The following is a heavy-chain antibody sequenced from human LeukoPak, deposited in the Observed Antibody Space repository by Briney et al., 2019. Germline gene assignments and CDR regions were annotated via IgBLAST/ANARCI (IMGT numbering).Heavy chain of an antibody. V-gene: IGHV3-33*06. CDR3: AKDASFMEGAIPDY. D-gene: IGHD1-26*01. J-gene: IGHJ4*02. CDR1: GFTFSSYG. Sequence: GGSLRLSCAASGFTFSSYGMHWVRQAPGKGLEWVAVIWYDGSNKYYADSVKGRFTISRGNSKNTLYLQMNSLRAEDTAVYYCAKDASFMEGAIPDYWGQGTLVTVSS. CDR2: IWYDGSNK.